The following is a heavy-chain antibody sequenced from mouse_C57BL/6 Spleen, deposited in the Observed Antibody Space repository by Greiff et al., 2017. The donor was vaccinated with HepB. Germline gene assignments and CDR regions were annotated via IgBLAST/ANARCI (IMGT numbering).Heavy chain of an antibody. CDR3: ARRENLYYFDY. Sequence: QVQLQQPGAELVKPGASVKLSCKASGYTFTSYWMQWVKQRPGQGLQWIGEIDPSDSYTNYNQKFKGKATLTVDTSSSTAYMQLSSLTSEDSAVYYCARRENLYYFDYWGQGTTLTVSS. J-gene: IGHJ2*01. CDR2: IDPSDSYT. CDR1: GYTFTSYW. D-gene: IGHD6-2*01. V-gene: IGHV1-50*01.